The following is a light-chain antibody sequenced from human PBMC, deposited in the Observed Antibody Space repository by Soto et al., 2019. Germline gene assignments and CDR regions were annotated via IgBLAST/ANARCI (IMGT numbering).Light chain of an antibody. Sequence: QSALTQPASVSGSPGQSITISCTGTSSDVGSYNLVSWYQQHPGKAPKLMIYEVSKRRSGVSNRFSGSKSGNTASLTISGLQAEDEADYYCCSYAGSSSVVFGGATKLTV. CDR1: SSDVGSYNL. CDR2: EVS. V-gene: IGLV2-23*02. CDR3: CSYAGSSSVV. J-gene: IGLJ2*01.